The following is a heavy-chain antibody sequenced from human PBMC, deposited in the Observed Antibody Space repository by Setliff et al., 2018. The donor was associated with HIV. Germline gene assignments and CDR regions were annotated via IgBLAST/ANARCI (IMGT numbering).Heavy chain of an antibody. CDR2: MNPNSGVS. V-gene: IGHV1-8*01. J-gene: IGHJ6*02. Sequence: ASVKASCKPPGHTFTNYDIHWMRRAPGQGLEWMGWMNPNSGVSGYALKFHDRVTMTRDTSITTLYMELSSLTSEDTAVYYCARGKGVGGVIITGGLDVWGQGTTVTVSS. CDR1: GHTFTNYD. CDR3: ARGKGVGGVIITGGLDV. D-gene: IGHD3-10*01.